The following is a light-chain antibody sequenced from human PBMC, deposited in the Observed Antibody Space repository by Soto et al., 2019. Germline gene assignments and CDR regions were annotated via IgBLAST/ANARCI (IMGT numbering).Light chain of an antibody. J-gene: IGKJ1*01. Sequence: DVQMTQSPSSLSAYVGDRVTIACRASQSISSYLNWYQQKPGKAPKLLIYAASSLQSGVPSRFSGSGSGTDFTLTISSLQPEDFATYYCQRSYSTWTFGQGTMVDIK. CDR3: QRSYSTWT. V-gene: IGKV1-39*01. CDR1: QSISSY. CDR2: AAS.